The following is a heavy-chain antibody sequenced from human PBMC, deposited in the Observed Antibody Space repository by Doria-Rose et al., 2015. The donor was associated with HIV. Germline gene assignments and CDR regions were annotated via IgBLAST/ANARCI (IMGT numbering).Heavy chain of an antibody. CDR2: IFYTGST. CDR3: ARVLSGTYDY. CDR1: GGSISHYY. J-gene: IGHJ4*02. Sequence: QVQLQESGPGLVKPSETLSLTCSASGGSISHYYWSWIRQPPGKGLEYIGDIFYTGSTNYSPSLKSRVSISIDTSKNKFSLRLSSVTAADTAVYYCARVLSGTYDYWGQGTLVTASS. V-gene: IGHV4-59*01. D-gene: IGHD1-26*01.